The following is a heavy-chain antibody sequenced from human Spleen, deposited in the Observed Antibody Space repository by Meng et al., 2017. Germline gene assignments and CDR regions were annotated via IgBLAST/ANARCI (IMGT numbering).Heavy chain of an antibody. V-gene: IGHV3-7*01. CDR3: ARERAYVSGSFYPYYDY. CDR1: GFTFSSYW. Sequence: GESLKISCAASGFTFSSYWLAWVRQAPGKGLEWVANINHDGSEKYYVDSVKGRFTISRDNAETSLYLEMNSLRAEDTAVYYCARERAYVSGSFYPYYDYWGQGTLVTVSS. D-gene: IGHD3-10*01. J-gene: IGHJ4*02. CDR2: INHDGSEK.